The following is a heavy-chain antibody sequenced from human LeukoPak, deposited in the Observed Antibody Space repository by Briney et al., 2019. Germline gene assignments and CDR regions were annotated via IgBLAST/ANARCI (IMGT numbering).Heavy chain of an antibody. D-gene: IGHD3-10*01. J-gene: IGHJ5*02. CDR3: AKDPAPYGSGRYNWFDP. V-gene: IGHV3-21*01. CDR2: ISSSSSYI. CDR1: GFTFSSYS. Sequence: PGGSLRLSCAASGFTFSSYSMNWVRQAPGKGLEWVSSISSSSSYIYYADSVKGRFTISRDNAKNSLYLQMNSLRAEDTAVYYCAKDPAPYGSGRYNWFDPWGQGTLVTVSS.